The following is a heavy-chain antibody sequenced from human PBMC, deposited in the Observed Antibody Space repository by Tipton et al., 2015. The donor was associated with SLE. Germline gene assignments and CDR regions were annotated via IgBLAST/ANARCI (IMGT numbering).Heavy chain of an antibody. CDR1: GFTFSAHT. Sequence: SLRLSCEASGFTFSAHTMYWVRQAPGKGLEWVSSINPRNNFIQYGESLKGRFTISRDNAKNLLWLQMNGLRAEDTAVYYWAREQEYYDSTGLPGEYWGQGTLLTVSS. CDR3: AREQEYYDSTGLPGEY. V-gene: IGHV3-21*03. CDR2: INPRNNFI. D-gene: IGHD3-22*01. J-gene: IGHJ4*02.